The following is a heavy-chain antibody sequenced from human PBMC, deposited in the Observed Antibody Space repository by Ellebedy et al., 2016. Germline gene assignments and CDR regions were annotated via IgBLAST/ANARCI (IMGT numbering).Heavy chain of an antibody. J-gene: IGHJ6*02. D-gene: IGHD2-15*01. CDR2: ISYDGSNK. CDR3: AREVRYCSGGSCYDYYYYGMDV. CDR1: GFTFSSYA. Sequence: GGSLRLSCAASGFTFSSYAMHWVRQAPGKGLEWVAVISYDGSNKYYADSVKGRFTISRDNSKNTLYLQMNSLRAEDTAVYYCAREVRYCSGGSCYDYYYYGMDVWGQGTTVTVSS. V-gene: IGHV3-30-3*01.